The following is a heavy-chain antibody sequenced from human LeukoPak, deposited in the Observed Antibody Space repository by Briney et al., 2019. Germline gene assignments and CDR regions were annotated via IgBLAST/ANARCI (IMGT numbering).Heavy chain of an antibody. Sequence: ASVKVSCKASGYNFTDYYIHWVRQAPGQGLEWMGWINPKRGGTNYAQRFQGRVTMTRDTSISTTYMELSSLRSDDTAVYYCARDELPNYYDSSGPPYYFDYWGQGTLVTVSS. CDR1: GYNFTDYY. CDR2: INPKRGGT. V-gene: IGHV1-2*02. D-gene: IGHD3-22*01. J-gene: IGHJ4*02. CDR3: ARDELPNYYDSSGPPYYFDY.